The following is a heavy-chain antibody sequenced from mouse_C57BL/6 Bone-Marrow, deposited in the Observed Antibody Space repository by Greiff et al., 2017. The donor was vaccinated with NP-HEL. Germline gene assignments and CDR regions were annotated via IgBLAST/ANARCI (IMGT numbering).Heavy chain of an antibody. J-gene: IGHJ4*01. Sequence: VQLQQSGGGLVQPKGSLKLSCAASGFTFTTYAMHWVRQAPGKGLEWVARIRSKSSNYATYYADSVKDRLTISRDDSQSMLYLQMNNLKTEDTAMYYCVGGKGIGYAMDYWGQGTSVTVSS. CDR1: GFTFTTYA. CDR2: IRSKSSNYAT. CDR3: VGGKGIGYAMDY. V-gene: IGHV10-3*01.